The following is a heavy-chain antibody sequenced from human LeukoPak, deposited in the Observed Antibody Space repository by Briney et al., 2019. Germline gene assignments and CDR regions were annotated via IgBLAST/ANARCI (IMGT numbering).Heavy chain of an antibody. CDR1: GYTLTELS. CDR3: ASRAVAGGFDY. V-gene: IGHV1-24*01. CDR2: FDPEDGET. Sequence: ASVKVSCKVSGYTLTELSMHWVRQAPGKGLEWMGGFDPEDGETIYAQKFQGRVTMTRNTSISTAYMELSSLRSEDTAVYYCASRAVAGGFDYWGQGTLVTVSS. J-gene: IGHJ4*02. D-gene: IGHD6-19*01.